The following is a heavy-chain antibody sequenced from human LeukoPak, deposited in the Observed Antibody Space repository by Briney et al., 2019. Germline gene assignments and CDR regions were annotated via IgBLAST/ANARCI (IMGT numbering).Heavy chain of an antibody. CDR1: GYTFTGYY. D-gene: IGHD3-22*01. Sequence: ASVKVSCKASGYTFTGYYMHWVRQAPGQGLEWMGWINPNSGGTNYAQKFQGRVTMTRDTSISTAYMELSRLRSDDTAVYYCARGKDSSGYYLSWFDPWGQGTLVTVSS. J-gene: IGHJ5*02. CDR3: ARGKDSSGYYLSWFDP. CDR2: INPNSGGT. V-gene: IGHV1-2*02.